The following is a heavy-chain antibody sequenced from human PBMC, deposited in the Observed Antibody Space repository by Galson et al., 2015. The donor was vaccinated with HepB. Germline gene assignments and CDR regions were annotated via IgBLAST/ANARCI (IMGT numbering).Heavy chain of an antibody. J-gene: IGHJ6*03. D-gene: IGHD3-3*01. CDR1: GFTFGDYA. V-gene: IGHV3-49*03. CDR2: IRSKAYGGTT. Sequence: SLRLSCAASGFTFGDYAMSWFRQAPGKGLEWVGFIRSKAYGGTTEYAASVKGRFTISRDDSKSIAYLQTNSLKTEDTAVYYCTREKIRFLEWLLYYMDVWGKGTTVTVSS. CDR3: TREKIRFLEWLLYYMDV.